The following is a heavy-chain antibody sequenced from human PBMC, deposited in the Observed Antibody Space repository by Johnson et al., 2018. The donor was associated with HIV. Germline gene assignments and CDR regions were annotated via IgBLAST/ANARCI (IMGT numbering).Heavy chain of an antibody. V-gene: IGHV3-74*02. J-gene: IGHJ3*02. CDR3: ARGKKQWLDEDAFDI. CDR1: GFIFSSYW. D-gene: IGHD6-19*01. CDR2: INSDGSST. Sequence: VQLVESGGGLVQPGGSLRLSCAASGFIFSSYWMHWVRQAPGKGLVWVSRINSDGSSTSYADSVKGRFTISRDNAKNTLYLQMNSLRAEDTAVYYCARGKKQWLDEDAFDIWGQGTMVTVSS.